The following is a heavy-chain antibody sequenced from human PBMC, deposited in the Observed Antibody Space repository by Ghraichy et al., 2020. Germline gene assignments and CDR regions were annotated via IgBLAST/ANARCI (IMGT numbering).Heavy chain of an antibody. D-gene: IGHD3-9*01. V-gene: IGHV3-53*01. CDR1: GFTVSSNY. CDR3: ATDILTGYYTDY. CDR2: IYSGGST. Sequence: GGSLRLSCAASGFTVSSNYMSWVRQAPGKGLEWVSVIYSGGSTYYADSVKGRFTISRDNSKNTLYLQRNSLRAEDTAVYYCATDILTGYYTDYWGQGTLVTVSS. J-gene: IGHJ4*02.